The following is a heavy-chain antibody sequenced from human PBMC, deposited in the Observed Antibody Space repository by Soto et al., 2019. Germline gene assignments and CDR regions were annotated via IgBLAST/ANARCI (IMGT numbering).Heavy chain of an antibody. J-gene: IGHJ6*02. Sequence: QVQLQESGPGLVKPSETLSLTCTVSGGSIRSDYWIWIRQPPGQGLEWIGYISDSGSTNYNPSLTSRVTVSVNTSNIQFSIKLSSVTAADTAVYYCAIRIKYYYALDVWGQGTTVTVSS. CDR1: GGSIRSDY. CDR3: AIRIKYYYALDV. CDR2: ISDSGST. V-gene: IGHV4-59*08. D-gene: IGHD2-15*01.